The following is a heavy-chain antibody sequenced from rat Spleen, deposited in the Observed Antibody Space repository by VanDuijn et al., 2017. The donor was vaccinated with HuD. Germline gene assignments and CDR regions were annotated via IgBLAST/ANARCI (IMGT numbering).Heavy chain of an antibody. Sequence: EVQLQESGPGLVKPSQSLSLTCSVTGYSISSSYKWNWIRKFPENKLEWMGYINSAGTTNYNPSLKSRISISRDTSKNQFFRQVNSVTTEDTATYYCARWVIYNSPFDYWGQGVMVTVSS. CDR2: INSAGTT. J-gene: IGHJ2*01. V-gene: IGHV3-3*01. CDR3: ARWVIYNSPFDY. D-gene: IGHD4-3*01. CDR1: GYSISSSYK.